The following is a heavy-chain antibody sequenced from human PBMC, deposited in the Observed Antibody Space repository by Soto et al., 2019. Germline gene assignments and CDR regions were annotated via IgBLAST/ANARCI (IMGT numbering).Heavy chain of an antibody. V-gene: IGHV1-2*04. CDR2: IDPNSGGT. CDR1: GYNFPGYQ. CDR3: ARDRIRITVFGVVTNSNLFDY. Sequence: QVQLVQSGAEVKKPGASVKVSCKASGYNFPGYQIHWMRQAPGQGLEWMGRIDPNSGGTNYAQKFQGWVTMTRDTSLSTAYMELNRLTSDDTAVYYCARDRIRITVFGVVTNSNLFDYWGQGTLVTVSS. D-gene: IGHD3-3*01. J-gene: IGHJ4*02.